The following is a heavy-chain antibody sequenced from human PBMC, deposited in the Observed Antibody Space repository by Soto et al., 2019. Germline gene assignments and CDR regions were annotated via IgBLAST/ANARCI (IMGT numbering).Heavy chain of an antibody. Sequence: GESLKISCKASGYTFTSYGISWVRQAPGQGLEWMGWISAYNGNTNYAQKLQGRVTMTTDTSTSTAYMELRSLRSDDTAVYYCARDVRDCSGGSCYFFAFDIWGQGTMVTVSS. D-gene: IGHD2-15*01. V-gene: IGHV1-18*01. J-gene: IGHJ3*02. CDR1: GYTFTSYG. CDR2: ISAYNGNT. CDR3: ARDVRDCSGGSCYFFAFDI.